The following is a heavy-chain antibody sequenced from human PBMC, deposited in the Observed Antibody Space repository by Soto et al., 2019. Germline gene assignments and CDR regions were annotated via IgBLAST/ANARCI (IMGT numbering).Heavy chain of an antibody. D-gene: IGHD2-15*01. V-gene: IGHV1-69*01. Sequence: QVQLVQSGAEVKKPGSSVKVSCKASGGTFSSYAISWVRQAPGQGLEWMGGIIPIFGTANYAQKFQGRVTITADESTSTGYMELSSLRSEDTGGYYCAGATSYRWYESGGMDVWGQGTTVTVSS. CDR2: IIPIFGTA. CDR3: AGATSYRWYESGGMDV. CDR1: GGTFSSYA. J-gene: IGHJ6*02.